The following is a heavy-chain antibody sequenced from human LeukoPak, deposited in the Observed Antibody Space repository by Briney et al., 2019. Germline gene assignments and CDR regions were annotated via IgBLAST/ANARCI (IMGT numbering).Heavy chain of an antibody. D-gene: IGHD3-3*01. Sequence: ASVKVSCKASGYTFTSYDINWVRQATGQGLEWMGWMNPNSGNTGYAQKFQGRVTITRNTSISTAYMELSSLRSEDTAVYYCARSRAKLRFLEWLSPYYFDYWGQGTLVTVSS. CDR2: MNPNSGNT. CDR3: ARSRAKLRFLEWLSPYYFDY. J-gene: IGHJ4*02. CDR1: GYTFTSYD. V-gene: IGHV1-8*03.